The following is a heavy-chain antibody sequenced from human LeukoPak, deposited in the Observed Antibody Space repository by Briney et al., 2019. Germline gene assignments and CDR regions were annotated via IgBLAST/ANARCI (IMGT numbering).Heavy chain of an antibody. D-gene: IGHD2-2*01. V-gene: IGHV4-59*01. CDR3: ARGLGYCSSTTCYPWFGP. CDR2: IYYSGNT. CDR1: GGSISSYY. J-gene: IGHJ5*02. Sequence: SETLSLTCTVSGGSISSYYWSWIRQPPGKGLEWIGYIYYSGNTNYNPALKSRVTMSVDTSKNQFSLKLSSVTAADTAVYYCARGLGYCSSTTCYPWFGPWGQGTLVTVSS.